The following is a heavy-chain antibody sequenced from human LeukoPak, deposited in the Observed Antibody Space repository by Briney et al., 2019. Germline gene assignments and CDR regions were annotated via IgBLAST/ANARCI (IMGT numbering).Heavy chain of an antibody. CDR1: GFTFSRYW. V-gene: IGHV3-7*01. CDR3: ARDPGPTAWGAFDI. J-gene: IGHJ3*02. CDR2: IKPDGSDT. Sequence: GGSLRLSCAASGFTFSRYWMTWVRQALGKRLEWVANIKPDGSDTYYVDSVKGRFTISKDNAKNSLYLQLNSLRAEDTAVYFCARDPGPTAWGAFDIWGQGTMVTVSS. D-gene: IGHD7-27*01.